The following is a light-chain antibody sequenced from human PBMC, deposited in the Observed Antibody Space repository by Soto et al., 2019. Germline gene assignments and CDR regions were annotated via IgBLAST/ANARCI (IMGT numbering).Light chain of an antibody. J-gene: IGKJ2*01. CDR3: QQYASSPPYT. CDR1: QRVSSSY. V-gene: IGKV3D-20*01. CDR2: DAS. Sequence: EIVLTQSPATLSLSPGERATLSCGASQRVSSSYLAWYQQKPGLAPRLLIYDASSRATGIPDRFSGSGSGTDFTLTISRLEPEDFAVYYCQQYASSPPYTFGRGTKLEVK.